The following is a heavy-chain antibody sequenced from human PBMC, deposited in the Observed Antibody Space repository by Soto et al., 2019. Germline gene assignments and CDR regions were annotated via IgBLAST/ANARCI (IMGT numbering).Heavy chain of an antibody. Sequence: PGGSLRLSCAASGFTFSSYAMSWVRQAPGKGLEWVSAISGSGGSTYYADSVKGRFTISRDNSKNTLYLQMNSLRAEETAVYYCVMVAGRTYYYYMDVWGKGTTVTVSS. CDR2: ISGSGGST. J-gene: IGHJ6*03. D-gene: IGHD6-6*01. V-gene: IGHV3-23*01. CDR1: GFTFSSYA. CDR3: VMVAGRTYYYYMDV.